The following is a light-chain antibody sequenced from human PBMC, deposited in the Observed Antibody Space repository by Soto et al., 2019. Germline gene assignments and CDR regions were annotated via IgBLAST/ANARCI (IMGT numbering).Light chain of an antibody. CDR3: QQYNSYS. Sequence: DIRMTQSPSTLSACVGDRVTITCRASQSISSLLAWYQQKPGTAPKLLIYHASTLESGVPSRFSGSGSGTEFTLTISSMQPDDFATYYCQQYNSYSFGQGTKVDIK. V-gene: IGKV1-5*01. CDR2: HAS. J-gene: IGKJ1*01. CDR1: QSISSL.